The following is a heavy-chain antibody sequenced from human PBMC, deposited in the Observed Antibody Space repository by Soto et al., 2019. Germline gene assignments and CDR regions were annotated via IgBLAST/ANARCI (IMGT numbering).Heavy chain of an antibody. V-gene: IGHV4-39*01. Sequence: SETLSLTCTVSGGSISSSSYYWGWIRQPPGKGLEWIGSIYYSGSTYYNPSLKSRVTISVDTSKNQFSLKLSPVTAADTAVYYCARLGRNYDSSGYYIIGAFDIWGQGTMVTVSS. CDR1: GGSISSSSYY. CDR2: IYYSGST. CDR3: ARLGRNYDSSGYYIIGAFDI. D-gene: IGHD3-22*01. J-gene: IGHJ3*02.